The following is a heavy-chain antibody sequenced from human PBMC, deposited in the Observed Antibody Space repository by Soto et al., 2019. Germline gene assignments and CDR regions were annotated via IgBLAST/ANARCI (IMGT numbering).Heavy chain of an antibody. CDR1: GFTFSSYA. CDR3: AKDPSYDYVWDHGMDV. D-gene: IGHD3-16*01. J-gene: IGHJ6*02. CDR2: ISGSGGST. V-gene: IGHV3-23*01. Sequence: HPGGSLRLSCAASGFTFSSYAMSWVRQAPGKGLEWVSAISGSGGSTYYADSVKGRFTISRDNSKNTLYLQMNSLRAEDTAVYYCAKDPSYDYVWDHGMDVWGQGTTVTVSS.